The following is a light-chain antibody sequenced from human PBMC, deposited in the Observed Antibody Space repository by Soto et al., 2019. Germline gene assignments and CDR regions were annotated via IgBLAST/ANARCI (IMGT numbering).Light chain of an antibody. V-gene: IGKV4-1*01. CDR2: WAS. CDR1: QSVLYSSNNNKY. Sequence: DIVMTQSPDALALSLVERATTNCKSRQSVLYSSNNNKYIAWYQKKTGQPPKXVIYWASTRESGVPERLSGSGYGTDLTITISCLKHEDFETYYCQQYYSYTRSFGQGTRLEIK. J-gene: IGKJ5*01. CDR3: QQYYSYTRS.